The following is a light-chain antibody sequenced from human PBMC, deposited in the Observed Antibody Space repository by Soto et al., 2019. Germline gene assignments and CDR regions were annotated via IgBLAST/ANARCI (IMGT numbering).Light chain of an antibody. Sequence: QSVLTQPPSVSGAPGQRVTISCTGSSSNIGAGYDVHWYQHLPGTAPKLLIYGNSDRPSGVPDRFSGSQSGTSAALAINGLQAEDEADYDCQSYDSSLSGSVFGGGTQLTVL. J-gene: IGLJ3*02. CDR3: QSYDSSLSGSV. CDR1: SSNIGAGYD. V-gene: IGLV1-40*01. CDR2: GNS.